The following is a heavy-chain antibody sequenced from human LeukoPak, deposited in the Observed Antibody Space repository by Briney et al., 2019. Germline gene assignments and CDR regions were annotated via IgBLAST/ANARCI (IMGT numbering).Heavy chain of an antibody. CDR2: IYHSGST. Sequence: SETLSLTCAVSGYSISSGYYWGWIRQPPGKGLKWIGSIYHSGSTYYNPSLKSRVTISVDTSKNQFSLKLSSVTAADTAVYYYARDSRGFGEFDWGQGTLVTVSS. CDR1: GYSISSGYY. J-gene: IGHJ4*02. CDR3: ARDSRGFGEFD. V-gene: IGHV4-38-2*02. D-gene: IGHD3-10*01.